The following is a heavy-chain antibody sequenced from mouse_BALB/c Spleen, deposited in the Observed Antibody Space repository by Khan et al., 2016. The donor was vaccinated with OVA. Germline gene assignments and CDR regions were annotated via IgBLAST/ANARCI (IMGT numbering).Heavy chain of an antibody. CDR1: GFTFSSYA. CDR3: ARPPITTVVATSYWFFDV. Sequence: EVKLLESGGGLVQPGGSLKLSCAASGFTFSSYAMSWVRQTPEKRLEWVATISSGGNYTYYPDSVKGRFTISRDNAKSTLYLQMSSLRSEDTAMFYCARPPITTVVATSYWFFDVWGAGTTSPSP. V-gene: IGHV5-9-3*01. D-gene: IGHD1-1*01. CDR2: ISSGGNYT. J-gene: IGHJ1*01.